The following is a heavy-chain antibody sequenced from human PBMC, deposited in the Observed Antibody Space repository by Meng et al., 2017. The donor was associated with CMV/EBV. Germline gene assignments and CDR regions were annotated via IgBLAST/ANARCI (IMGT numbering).Heavy chain of an antibody. CDR3: AREGVGCSSTSCFPSSGMDV. D-gene: IGHD2-2*01. CDR2: INHSGST. Sequence: SETLSLTCAVYGGSFSGYYLSWIRQPPGKGLEWIGEINHSGSTNYNPSLKSRVTISVDTSKNQFSLKLSSVTAADTAVYYCAREGVGCSSTSCFPSSGMDVWGQGTTVTVSS. CDR1: GGSFSGYY. J-gene: IGHJ6*02. V-gene: IGHV4-34*01.